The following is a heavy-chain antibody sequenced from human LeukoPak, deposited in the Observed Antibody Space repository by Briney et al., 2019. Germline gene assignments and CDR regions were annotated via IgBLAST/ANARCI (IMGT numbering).Heavy chain of an antibody. V-gene: IGHV4-59*01. CDR1: GGSIGSYY. Sequence: SETLSLTCTVSGGSIGSYYWSWIRQPPGKGLEWIGYIYYSGSTNFNPSLMSRVTISVDTSKNQFSLKLSSVTAADTAVYYCARGSGWYLYWGQGTLVTVSS. J-gene: IGHJ4*02. D-gene: IGHD6-19*01. CDR2: IYYSGST. CDR3: ARGSGWYLY.